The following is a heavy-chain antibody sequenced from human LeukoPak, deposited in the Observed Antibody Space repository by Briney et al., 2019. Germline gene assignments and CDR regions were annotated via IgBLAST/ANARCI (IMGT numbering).Heavy chain of an antibody. Sequence: SVTVSFKSSGGTFISYAISWVRQPPGQGLEWMGGIIPIFGTANYAQKFQGRVTITTDESTSTAYMELSSLRSEDTAVYYCARGDPYCSGGSCYSEGPDYWGQGTLVTVSS. CDR2: IIPIFGTA. V-gene: IGHV1-69*05. J-gene: IGHJ4*02. D-gene: IGHD2-15*01. CDR1: GGTFISYA. CDR3: ARGDPYCSGGSCYSEGPDY.